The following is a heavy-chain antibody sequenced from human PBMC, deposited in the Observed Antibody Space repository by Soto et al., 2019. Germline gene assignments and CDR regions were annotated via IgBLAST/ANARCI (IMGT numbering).Heavy chain of an antibody. CDR3: AKGRTPAFDI. V-gene: IGHV3-23*01. Sequence: EVQLLESGGGLVQPGGSLRLSCAASGFTFSSYAMSWVRQAPRKGLEWVSAISGSGGSTYYADSVKGRFTISRDNSKNTLYLQMNSLRDADTAVYYCAKGRTPAFDIWGQGTMVTVSS. CDR1: GFTFSSYA. CDR2: ISGSGGST. J-gene: IGHJ3*02. D-gene: IGHD1-7*01.